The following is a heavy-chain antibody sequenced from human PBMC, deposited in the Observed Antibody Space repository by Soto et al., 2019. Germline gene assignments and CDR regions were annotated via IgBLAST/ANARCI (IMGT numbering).Heavy chain of an antibody. D-gene: IGHD3-10*01. CDR1: GYTFNNYD. V-gene: IGHV1-8*02. CDR2: MNPNSGNT. Sequence: VKVSCKASGYTFNNYDIHWVRQAPGRGLEWMGWMNPNSGNTGYAQNFRGRVTMTQNTAIGTAYMELSSLRSDDTATYYCTRAYGAETFDFWGQGTRVTVSS. J-gene: IGHJ5*01. CDR3: TRAYGAETFDF.